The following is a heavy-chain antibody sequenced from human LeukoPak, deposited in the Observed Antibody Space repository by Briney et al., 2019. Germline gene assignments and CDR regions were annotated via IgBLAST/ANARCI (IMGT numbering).Heavy chain of an antibody. V-gene: IGHV3-7*01. Sequence: GGSLRLSCAASGFTFSSYWMSWVRQAPGKGLEWVANIKQDGSEKYYVDSVKGRFTISRDNAKNSLYLQMNSLRAEDTAVYYCAREEGGNYYFSRDYYYYMDVWGKGTTVTVSS. J-gene: IGHJ6*03. D-gene: IGHD1-26*01. CDR1: GFTFSSYW. CDR2: IKQDGSEK. CDR3: AREEGGNYYFSRDYYYYMDV.